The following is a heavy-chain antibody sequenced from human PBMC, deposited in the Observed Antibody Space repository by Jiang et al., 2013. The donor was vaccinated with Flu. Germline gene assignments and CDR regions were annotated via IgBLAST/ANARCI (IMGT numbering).Heavy chain of an antibody. J-gene: IGHJ4*02. D-gene: IGHD6-13*01. CDR1: GGSISSYY. Sequence: GPGLVKPSETLSLTCTVSGGSISSYYWSWIRQPPGKGLEWIGYIYYSGSTNYNPSLKSRVTISVDTSKNQFSLKLSSVTAADTAVYYCARDAGYSSSWDHTCPTDWGQGTLVTVSS. CDR2: IYYSGST. V-gene: IGHV4-59*01. CDR3: ARDAGYSSSWDHTCPTD.